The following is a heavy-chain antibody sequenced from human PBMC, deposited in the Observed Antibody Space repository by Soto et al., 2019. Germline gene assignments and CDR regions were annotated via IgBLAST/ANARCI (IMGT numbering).Heavy chain of an antibody. CDR2: MNPNTGNT. Sequence: ASVKVSCKTSGFTFSTYGISWVRQASGQGLEWMGWMNPNTGNTGYAQNFQGRVTMTRNTSISTAYMELSSLRSEDTAVYFCARRKERSGPHYFDYWGQGTLVTVSS. J-gene: IGHJ4*02. CDR1: GFTFSTYG. D-gene: IGHD6-25*01. V-gene: IGHV1-8*01. CDR3: ARRKERSGPHYFDY.